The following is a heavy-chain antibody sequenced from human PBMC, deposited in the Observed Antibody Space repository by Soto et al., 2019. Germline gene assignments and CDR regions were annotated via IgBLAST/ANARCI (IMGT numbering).Heavy chain of an antibody. V-gene: IGHV4-34*01. CDR2: INAAGSA. D-gene: IGHD6-6*01. J-gene: IGHJ4*02. Sequence: PSETLSLTCAVHGGSFSGYTWTWIRQSPGKGLEWIGQINAAGSAIYNPSLKSRLSISVGTSNNEFFLDLTSVTAADTAIYYCARGLFSGTSSAGGGCFFHYAGRGTLVTVYS. CDR1: GGSFSGYT. CDR3: ARGLFSGTSSAGGGCFFHY.